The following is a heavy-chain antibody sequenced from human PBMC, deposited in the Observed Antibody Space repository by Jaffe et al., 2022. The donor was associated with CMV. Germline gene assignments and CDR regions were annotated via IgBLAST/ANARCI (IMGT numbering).Heavy chain of an antibody. CDR1: GYTFTSYA. J-gene: IGHJ4*02. V-gene: IGHV1-3*01. CDR2: INAGNGNT. CDR3: ARNRGYSYGPDY. D-gene: IGHD5-18*01. Sequence: QVQLVQSGAEVKKPGASVKVSCKASGYTFTSYAMHWVRQAPGQRLEWMGWINAGNGNTKYSQKFQGRVTITRDTSASTAYMELSSLRSEDTAVYYCARNRGYSYGPDYWGQGTLVTVSS.